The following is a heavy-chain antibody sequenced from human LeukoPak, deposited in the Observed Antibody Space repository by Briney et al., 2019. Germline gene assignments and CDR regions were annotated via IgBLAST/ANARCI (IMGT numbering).Heavy chain of an antibody. V-gene: IGHV4-39*07. CDR1: GGSISSSSYY. CDR3: ARDRSYGYFDY. D-gene: IGHD5-18*01. CDR2: IYYSGST. Sequence: SETLSLTCTVSGGSISSSSYYWGWIRQPPGKGLEWIGSIYYSGSTYYNPSLKSRVTISVDTSKNQFSLKLNSVTAADTAVYYCARDRSYGYFDYWGQGTLVTVSS. J-gene: IGHJ4*02.